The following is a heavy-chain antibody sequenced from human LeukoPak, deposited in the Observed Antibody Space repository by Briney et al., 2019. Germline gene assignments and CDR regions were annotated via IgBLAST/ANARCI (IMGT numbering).Heavy chain of an antibody. D-gene: IGHD6-13*01. V-gene: IGHV3-7*01. CDR3: ARDGFVGAADY. CDR1: GFIFSGYW. J-gene: IGHJ4*02. CDR2: IKQDGSEQ. Sequence: GGSLRLSCAASGFIFSGYWTNRVLQAPGKGLEWVANIKQDGSEQHYVDSVRGRFTISRDNAKNSLYLQMNSLRVEDTAVYYCARDGFVGAADYWGQGTLVTVSS.